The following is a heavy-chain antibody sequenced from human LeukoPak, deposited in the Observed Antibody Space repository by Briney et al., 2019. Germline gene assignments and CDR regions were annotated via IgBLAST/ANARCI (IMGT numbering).Heavy chain of an antibody. Sequence: GESLRLSCAASGFTFSHFWMSWVRQAPGKGLEWVAYIKKTGSETYYVDSVKGRFTITRDSTRNSLFLQMYSLRAEDTAVYFCAREDGYCSGGNCYSYFDSWGQGTLVTVSS. CDR2: IKKTGSET. D-gene: IGHD2-15*01. CDR3: AREDGYCSGGNCYSYFDS. V-gene: IGHV3-7*01. J-gene: IGHJ4*02. CDR1: GFTFSHFW.